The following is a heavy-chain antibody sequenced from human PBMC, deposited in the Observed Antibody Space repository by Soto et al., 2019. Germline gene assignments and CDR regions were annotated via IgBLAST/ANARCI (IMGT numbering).Heavy chain of an antibody. J-gene: IGHJ6*02. CDR2: ISRSSSTM. D-gene: IGHD2-2*01. CDR1: GFSFSSYR. Sequence: GGSLRFSCAASGFSFSSYRMSWVRQAPGKGLEWVSYISRSSSTMSYADSVKGRFTISRDNAMNSLYLQMNSLRDEDTAVYYCARVICSSTSCYGGYYGMDVWGQGTTVTVS. V-gene: IGHV3-48*02. CDR3: ARVICSSTSCYGGYYGMDV.